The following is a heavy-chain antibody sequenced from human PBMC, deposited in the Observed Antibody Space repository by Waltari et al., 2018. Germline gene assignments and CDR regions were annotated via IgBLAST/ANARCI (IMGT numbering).Heavy chain of an antibody. J-gene: IGHJ4*02. V-gene: IGHV3-21*01. CDR3: ARMAQI. CDR2: ISTNSNYI. CDR1: GFTFSIYP. Sequence: DVQLVESGGGLVKPGGSLRLSCAASGFTFSIYPMTWVRQAPGKGLEWGSSISTNSNYIYYADSVKGRFTTSRDNAKNSLYLQMNSLRADDTAVYYCARMAQIWGQGTLVTVSS.